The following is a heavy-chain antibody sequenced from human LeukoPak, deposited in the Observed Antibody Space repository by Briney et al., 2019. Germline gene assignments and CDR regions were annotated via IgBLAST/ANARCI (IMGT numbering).Heavy chain of an antibody. D-gene: IGHD6-6*01. CDR2: IYTSGST. V-gene: IGHV4-4*07. J-gene: IGHJ5*02. CDR1: GGSISSYY. CDR3: ARDRLGYSSSSLFDP. Sequence: PSETLSLTSTVSGGSISSYYWSWIRQPAGKGLEWIGRIYTSGSTNYNPSLKSRVTMSVDTSKNQFSLKLSSVTAADTAVYYCARDRLGYSSSSLFDPWGQGTLVTVSS.